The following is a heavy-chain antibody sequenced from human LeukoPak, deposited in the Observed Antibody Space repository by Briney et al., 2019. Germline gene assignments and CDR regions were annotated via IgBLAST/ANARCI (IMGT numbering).Heavy chain of an antibody. V-gene: IGHV3-66*01. Sequence: SGGSLRLSCAASGFTVSSNYMSWVRQAPGKGLEWVSVIYSGGSSTYYADSVKGRFTISRGNSKNTLYLQMNSLRAEDTAVYYCARDPSSGEDFQHWGQGTLVTVSS. CDR3: ARDPSSGEDFQH. CDR1: GFTVSSNY. D-gene: IGHD3-16*01. CDR2: IYSGGSST. J-gene: IGHJ1*01.